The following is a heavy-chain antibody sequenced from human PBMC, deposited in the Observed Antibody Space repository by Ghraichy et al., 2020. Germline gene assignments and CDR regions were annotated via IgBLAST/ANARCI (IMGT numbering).Heavy chain of an antibody. V-gene: IGHV3-48*02. D-gene: IGHD3-10*01. J-gene: IGHJ5*02. CDR1: GFTFSSYS. CDR2: ISSSSSTI. Sequence: GGSLRLSCAASGFTFSSYSMNWVRQAPGKGLEWVSYISSSSSTIYYADSVKGRFTISRDNAKNSLYLQMNSLRDEDTAVYYCARDSSPRVAGDDVAFDPWGQGTLVTVSS. CDR3: ARDSSPRVAGDDVAFDP.